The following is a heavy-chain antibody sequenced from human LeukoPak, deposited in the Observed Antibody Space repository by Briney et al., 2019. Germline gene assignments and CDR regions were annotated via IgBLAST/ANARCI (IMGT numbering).Heavy chain of an antibody. CDR3: ARVLWFGELLNWFDP. D-gene: IGHD3-10*01. CDR2: IYSVGST. J-gene: IGHJ5*02. V-gene: IGHV3-53*04. Sequence: GGSLRLSCAASGFTFSSNYMSWVRQAPGKGLEWVSVIYSVGSTYYADSVKGRFTISRHNSKNTLYLQMNSLRAEDTAVYYCARVLWFGELLNWFDPWGQGTLVTVSP. CDR1: GFTFSSNY.